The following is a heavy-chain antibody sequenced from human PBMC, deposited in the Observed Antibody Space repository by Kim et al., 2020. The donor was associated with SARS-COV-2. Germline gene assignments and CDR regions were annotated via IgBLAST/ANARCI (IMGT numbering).Heavy chain of an antibody. Sequence: SVKVSCKASGGTFSSYAISWVRQAPGQGLEWMGGIIPIFGTANYAQKFQGRVTITADESTSTAYMELSSLRSEDTAVYYCAREPPGATPLAFDIWGQGTMVTVSS. D-gene: IGHD1-26*01. V-gene: IGHV1-69*13. J-gene: IGHJ3*02. CDR2: IIPIFGTA. CDR1: GGTFSSYA. CDR3: AREPPGATPLAFDI.